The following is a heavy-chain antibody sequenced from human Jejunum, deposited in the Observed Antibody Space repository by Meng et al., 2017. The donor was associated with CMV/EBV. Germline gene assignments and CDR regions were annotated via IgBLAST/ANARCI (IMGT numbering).Heavy chain of an antibody. CDR2: ISGSDNYI. D-gene: IGHD5-12*01. Sequence: EVHLVESGGXLVKPGESLNISGVASGFSLNTYSMNWVRQAPGKGLEWLSSISGSDNYIFYADSAKGRFTISRDNAKNSLYLQINSLRVDDTAVYYCARDKDVDPILGLRAFDSWGQGTLVTVSS. V-gene: IGHV3-21*01. J-gene: IGHJ4*02. CDR3: ARDKDVDPILGLRAFDS. CDR1: GFSLNTYS.